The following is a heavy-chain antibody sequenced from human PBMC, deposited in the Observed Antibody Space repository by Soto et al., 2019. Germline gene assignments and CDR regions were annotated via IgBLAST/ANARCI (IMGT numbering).Heavy chain of an antibody. Sequence: SETLSLTCTVSGGSISSGGYYWSWIRQHPGKGLEWIGYIYYSGSTYYNPSLKSRVTISVDTSKNQFSLKLSSVTAADTAVYYCARIAYCGGDCYFHGMDVWGQGTTVTVSS. CDR3: ARIAYCGGDCYFHGMDV. CDR1: GGSISSGGYY. D-gene: IGHD2-21*02. J-gene: IGHJ6*02. CDR2: IYYSGST. V-gene: IGHV4-31*03.